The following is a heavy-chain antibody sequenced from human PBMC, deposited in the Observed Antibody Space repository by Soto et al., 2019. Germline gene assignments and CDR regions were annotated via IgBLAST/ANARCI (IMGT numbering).Heavy chain of an antibody. J-gene: IGHJ6*02. CDR2: INPRGGST. CDR1: GYTLIDYY. Sequence: QVQLVQSGAEVKKPGASVKVTCKASGYTLIDYYMHWVRQAPGQGLEWMGKINPRGGSTSYAQKFQGRVTMTRDTSTSTVYMELSSLRSEDTAMYCCARDLCGSGSYFPNGGCYGMDVWGQGTTVTVSS. V-gene: IGHV1-46*01. D-gene: IGHD3-10*01. CDR3: ARDLCGSGSYFPNGGCYGMDV.